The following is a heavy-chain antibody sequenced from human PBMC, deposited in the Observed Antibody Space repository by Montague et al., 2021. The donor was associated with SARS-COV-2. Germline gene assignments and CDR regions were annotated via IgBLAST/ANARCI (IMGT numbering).Heavy chain of an antibody. J-gene: IGHJ4*02. Sequence: SETLSLTCTLSGGSISTYYWNWIRQPPGKGLGWIGYIYYSGNTYYNPSLKSRAAISVETSKNQFSLSLTSVTAADTAVYYCARGPFWSAAPDYWGQGILVTVSS. V-gene: IGHV4-59*01. CDR2: IYYSGNT. CDR3: ARGPFWSAAPDY. D-gene: IGHD3-3*01. CDR1: GGSISTYY.